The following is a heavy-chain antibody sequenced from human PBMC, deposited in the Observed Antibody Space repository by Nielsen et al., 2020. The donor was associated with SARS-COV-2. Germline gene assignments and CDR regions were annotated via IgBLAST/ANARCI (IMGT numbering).Heavy chain of an antibody. CDR1: GFSLGGYS. J-gene: IGHJ6*02. V-gene: IGHV3-48*01. CDR2: ISKSGGTI. Sequence: GESLKISCAGSGFSLGGYSMSWVRQAPGKGLKFISYISKSGGTIHYADAVKGRFIVSRDNSKDTLYLQMDSLRPEDTAVYFCAKDSSPVSSSYYDSPQGPNYGMDVWGQGTTVTVSS. D-gene: IGHD3-3*01. CDR3: AKDSSPVSSSYYDSPQGPNYGMDV.